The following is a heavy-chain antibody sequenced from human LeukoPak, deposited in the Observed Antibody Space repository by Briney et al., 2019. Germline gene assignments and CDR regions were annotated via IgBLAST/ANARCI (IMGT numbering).Heavy chain of an antibody. Sequence: PGRSLRLSCAASGFTFDDYAMHWVRQAPGKGLEWVSGISWNSDSIGYADSVKGRFTISRDNAKNSLYLQMNSLRAEDTALYYCAKEDRRGRHFDYWGRGTLVTVSS. D-gene: IGHD3-16*01. CDR2: ISWNSDSI. V-gene: IGHV3-9*01. CDR3: AKEDRRGRHFDY. J-gene: IGHJ4*02. CDR1: GFTFDDYA.